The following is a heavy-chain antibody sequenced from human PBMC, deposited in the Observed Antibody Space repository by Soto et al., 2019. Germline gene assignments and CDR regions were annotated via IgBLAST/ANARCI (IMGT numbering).Heavy chain of an antibody. Sequence: SETLSLTCAVSGYSISNGYYWAWIRQPPGKGLEWIGSLYSGTTYYNPSLKSRIFISGDMSKSHFSLNLNSVTAADTAVYYCARGSDSGLDYWGQGTLVTVSS. J-gene: IGHJ4*02. CDR2: LYSGTT. D-gene: IGHD5-12*01. CDR3: ARGSDSGLDY. CDR1: GYSISNGYY. V-gene: IGHV4-38-2*01.